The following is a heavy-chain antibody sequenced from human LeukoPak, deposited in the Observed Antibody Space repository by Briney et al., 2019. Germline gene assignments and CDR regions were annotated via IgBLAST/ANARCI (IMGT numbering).Heavy chain of an antibody. CDR1: GGSISSSNW. Sequence: SGTLSLTCAVSGGSISSSNWWSWVRQPPGKGLEWIGEIYHSGSTNYNPSLKSRVTISVDKSKNQFSLKLSSVTAADTAVYYCARGSTYDILTGYRVHYFDYWGQGTLVTVSS. J-gene: IGHJ4*02. CDR3: ARGSTYDILTGYRVHYFDY. CDR2: IYHSGST. D-gene: IGHD3-9*01. V-gene: IGHV4-4*02.